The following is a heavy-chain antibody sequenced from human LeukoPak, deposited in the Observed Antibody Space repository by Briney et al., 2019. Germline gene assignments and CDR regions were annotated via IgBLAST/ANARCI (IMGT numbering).Heavy chain of an antibody. CDR3: ARDSGTALRRYYYYMDV. CDR2: IGTAGDT. CDR1: GFTFSDYD. Sequence: GGSLRLSCAASGFTFSDYDMHWVRQATGKGLEWVSAIGTAGDTYYTGSVKGRFTISRENAKNSLYLQMNSLRDEDTAVYYCARDSGTALRRYYYYMDVWGKGTTVTVSS. D-gene: IGHD3-10*01. J-gene: IGHJ6*03. V-gene: IGHV3-13*01.